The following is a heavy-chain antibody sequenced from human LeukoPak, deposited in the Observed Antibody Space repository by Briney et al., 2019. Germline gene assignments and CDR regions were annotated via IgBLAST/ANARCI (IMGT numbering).Heavy chain of an antibody. CDR3: ATPPWLVTPYYYGMDV. D-gene: IGHD4-23*01. J-gene: IGHJ6*02. CDR2: IIPIFGTA. CDR1: GGTFSSYA. V-gene: IGHV1-69*13. Sequence: ASVKVSCKASGGTFSSYAISWVRQAPGQGLEWMGGIIPIFGTANYAQKFQSRVTITADESTSTAYMELSSLRSEDTAVYYCATPPWLVTPYYYGMDVWGQGTTVTVSS.